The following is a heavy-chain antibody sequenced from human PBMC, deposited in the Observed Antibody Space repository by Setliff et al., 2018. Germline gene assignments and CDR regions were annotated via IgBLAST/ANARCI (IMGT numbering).Heavy chain of an antibody. V-gene: IGHV5-51*01. CDR1: GYSFTSYW. CDR3: ARYDSSGYHYYYGMDV. CDR2: IYHGDSDT. D-gene: IGHD3-22*01. J-gene: IGHJ6*02. Sequence: GESLKISCKGSGYSFTSYWIGWVRQMPGKGLEWMGIIYHGDSDTRYSPSFQGQVTISADKSISTAYLQWSSLKASDTAMYYCARYDSSGYHYYYGMDVWGQGTTVTVSS.